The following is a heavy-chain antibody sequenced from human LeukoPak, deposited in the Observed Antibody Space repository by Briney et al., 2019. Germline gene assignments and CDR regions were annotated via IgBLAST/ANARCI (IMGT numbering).Heavy chain of an antibody. CDR3: ATDLGPQYSSSSLGY. V-gene: IGHV1-69*06. Sequence: ASVKVSCKASGGTFSSYAISWVRQAPGQGLEWMGGIIPIFGTANYAQKFQGRVTITADKSTSTAYMELSSLRSEDTAVYYCATDLGPQYSSSSLGYWGQGTLVTVSS. CDR1: GGTFSSYA. D-gene: IGHD6-6*01. CDR2: IIPIFGTA. J-gene: IGHJ4*02.